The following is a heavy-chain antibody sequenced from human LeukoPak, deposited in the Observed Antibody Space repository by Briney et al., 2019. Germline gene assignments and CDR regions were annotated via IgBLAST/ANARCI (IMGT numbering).Heavy chain of an antibody. CDR1: GYSINSGYY. CDR2: IYHSGST. CDR3: ARVDTYYYDSSGYYIDY. J-gene: IGHJ4*02. D-gene: IGHD3-22*01. V-gene: IGHV4-38-2*02. Sequence: PSETLSLTCTVSGYSINSGYYWGWIRQPPGKGLEWIGSIYHSGSTYYNPSLKSRVTISVDTSKNQFSLKLSSVTAADTAVYYCARVDTYYYDSSGYYIDYWGQGTPVTLSS.